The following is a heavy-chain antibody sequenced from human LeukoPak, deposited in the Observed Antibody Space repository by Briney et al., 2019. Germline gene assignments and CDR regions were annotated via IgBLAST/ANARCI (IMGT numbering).Heavy chain of an antibody. D-gene: IGHD3-10*01. CDR2: IDQHGSES. CDR1: GFTFSDYW. Sequence: GGSLRLSCAVSGFTFSDYWMSWVRQAPGKGLEWVANIDQHGSESNHVDSVKGRFTISRDNAKNSLYLQMISLRAEDTAVYYCAREVYGSGSLYFQHWGQGTLVTVSS. J-gene: IGHJ1*01. CDR3: AREVYGSGSLYFQH. V-gene: IGHV3-7*01.